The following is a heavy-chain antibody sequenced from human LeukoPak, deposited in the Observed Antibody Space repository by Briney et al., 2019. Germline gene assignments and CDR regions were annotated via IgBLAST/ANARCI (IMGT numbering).Heavy chain of an antibody. CDR3: ARNGGGYYYGEFFDY. CDR1: GGSISSSNW. D-gene: IGHD3-22*01. Sequence: SETLSLTCAVSGGSISSSNWWSSVRQPPGKGLEWIGEIYHSGSTNYNPSLKSRVTTSVDKSKNQFSLKLSSVTAADTAVYYCARNGGGYYYGEFFDYWGQGTLVTVSS. V-gene: IGHV4-4*02. J-gene: IGHJ4*02. CDR2: IYHSGST.